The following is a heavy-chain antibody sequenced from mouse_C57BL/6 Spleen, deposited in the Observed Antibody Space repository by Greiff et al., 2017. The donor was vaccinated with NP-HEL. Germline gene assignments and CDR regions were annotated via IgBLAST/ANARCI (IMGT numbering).Heavy chain of an antibody. CDR2: IHPNSGST. Sequence: QVQLKESGAELVKPGASVKLSCKASGYTFTSYWMHWVKQRPGQGLEWIGMIHPNSGSTNYNEKFKSKATLTVDKSSSTAYMQLSSLTSEDSAVYYCARDYYSNEGGFAYWGQGTLVTVSA. J-gene: IGHJ3*01. CDR3: ARDYYSNEGGFAY. D-gene: IGHD2-5*01. V-gene: IGHV1-64*01. CDR1: GYTFTSYW.